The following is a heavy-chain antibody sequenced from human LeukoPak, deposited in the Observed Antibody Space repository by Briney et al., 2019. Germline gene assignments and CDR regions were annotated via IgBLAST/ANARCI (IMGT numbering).Heavy chain of an antibody. D-gene: IGHD3-16*01. CDR2: IYYSGST. Sequence: SETLSLTCTVSGGSISSYYWSWIRQPPGKGLEWIGYIYYSGSTHYNPSLKSRVTISIDTSKNQFSLKMNSVTAADTAVYYCARAVGALSRFDYWAQGTLVTVSS. CDR1: GGSISSYY. CDR3: ARAVGALSRFDY. J-gene: IGHJ4*02. V-gene: IGHV4-59*01.